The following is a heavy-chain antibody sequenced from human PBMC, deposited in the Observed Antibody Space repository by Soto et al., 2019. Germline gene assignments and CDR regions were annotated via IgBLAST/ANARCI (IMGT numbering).Heavy chain of an antibody. CDR3: AKHLADYESGYFRWLDA. D-gene: IGHD3-9*01. V-gene: IGHV3-23*01. CDR2: ISGSGANT. CDR1: GFSCSYYS. Sequence: PGGSLRLSCAASGFSCSYYSMSWVRQAPGKGLEWVSSISGSGANTYYADSVKGRFSISRDNSKNTLYLQLNSLRAEDTAEYYCAKHLADYESGYFRWLDAWGQGTLVTVSS. J-gene: IGHJ5*02.